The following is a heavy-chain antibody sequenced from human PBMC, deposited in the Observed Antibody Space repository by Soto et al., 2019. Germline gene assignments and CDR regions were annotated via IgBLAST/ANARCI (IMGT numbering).Heavy chain of an antibody. CDR2: INAGNGNT. V-gene: IGHV1-3*01. Sequence: GASVKVSCKASGYTFTSYAMHWVRQAPGQRLEWMGWINAGNGNTKYSQKFQGRVTITRDTSASTAYMELSSLRSEDTAVYYCARAVGTGYSSSWYFDYWGQGTLVTVSS. J-gene: IGHJ4*02. CDR3: ARAVGTGYSSSWYFDY. CDR1: GYTFTSYA. D-gene: IGHD6-13*01.